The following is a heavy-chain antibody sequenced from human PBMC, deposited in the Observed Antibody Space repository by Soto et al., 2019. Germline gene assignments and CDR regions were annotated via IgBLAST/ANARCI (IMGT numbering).Heavy chain of an antibody. CDR2: INPLDGST. CDR1: GYTLTSQD. J-gene: IGHJ6*02. V-gene: IGHV1-46*01. CDR3: ARGQGFWSGYHYYHGLDV. D-gene: IGHD3-3*01. Sequence: ASVKVSCKASGYTLTSQDVHWVRQAPGRGLEWMGIINPLDGSTSYAQKFQGRVTMTRDTPTGTVYMELSSLRSEDTAVYYCARGQGFWSGYHYYHGLDVWGPGTTVTVSS.